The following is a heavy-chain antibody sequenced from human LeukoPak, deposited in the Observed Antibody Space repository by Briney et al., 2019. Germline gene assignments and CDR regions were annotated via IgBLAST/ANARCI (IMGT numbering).Heavy chain of an antibody. CDR1: GFTFNDYA. V-gene: IGHV3-9*03. D-gene: IGHD3-22*01. CDR3: AKDYYYVSSGYTFFDY. J-gene: IGHJ4*02. Sequence: GRSLRLSCVASGFTFNDYAMHWVRQAPGKGLEWVSGISWNSGTIGYADSVKGRFTISRDNAKNSLYLQMNSLRAEDMAFYYCAKDYYYVSSGYTFFDYWGQGALVTVSS. CDR2: ISWNSGTI.